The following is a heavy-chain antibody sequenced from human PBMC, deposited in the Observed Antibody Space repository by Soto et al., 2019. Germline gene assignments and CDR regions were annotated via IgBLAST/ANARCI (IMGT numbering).Heavy chain of an antibody. CDR2: IYTSGST. J-gene: IGHJ4*02. CDR1: GGSISSYY. V-gene: IGHV4-4*07. D-gene: IGHD3-10*01. CDR3: ARXGTMVRGVHMTSYYFDY. Sequence: SETLSLTCTVSGGSISSYYWSWIRQPAGKGLEWIGRIYTSGSTNYNPSLKSRVTMSVDTSKNQFSLKLSSVTAADTAVCYCARXGTMVRGVHMTSYYFDYWGQGTLVTVSS.